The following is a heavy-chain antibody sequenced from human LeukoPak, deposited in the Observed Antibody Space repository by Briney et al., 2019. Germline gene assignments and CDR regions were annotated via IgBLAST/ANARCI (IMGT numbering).Heavy chain of an antibody. CDR2: IYHSGST. CDR3: AGAAAPDYDILTGYYIGVGAFDI. V-gene: IGHV4-30-2*01. Sequence: SGTLSLTCAVSGGSISSGGYSWSWIRQPPGKGLEWIGYIYHSGSTYYNPSLKSRVTISVDTSKNQFSLKLSSVTAADTAVYYCAGAAAPDYDILTGYYIGVGAFDIWGQGTMVTVSS. J-gene: IGHJ3*02. CDR1: GGSISSGGYS. D-gene: IGHD3-9*01.